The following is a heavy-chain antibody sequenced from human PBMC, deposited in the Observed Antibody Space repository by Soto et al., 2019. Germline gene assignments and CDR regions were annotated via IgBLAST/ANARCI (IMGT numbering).Heavy chain of an antibody. CDR2: ISGSGGST. CDR1: GFTFSSYA. CDR3: AKDRKSSNIVAPEWAFDI. Sequence: PGGSLRLSCAASGFTFSSYAMSWVRQAPGKGLEWVSAISGSGGSTYYADSVKGRFTISRDNSKNTLYLQMNSLRAEDTAVYYCAKDRKSSNIVAPEWAFDIWGQGTMVTVSS. J-gene: IGHJ3*02. V-gene: IGHV3-23*01. D-gene: IGHD5-12*01.